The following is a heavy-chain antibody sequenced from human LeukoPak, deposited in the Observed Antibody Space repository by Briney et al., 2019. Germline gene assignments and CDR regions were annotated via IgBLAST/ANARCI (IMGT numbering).Heavy chain of an antibody. CDR1: GFTFSTYD. CDR3: ARDLGYRTNGVCHTRFDY. CDR2: IGRAGDT. Sequence: GGSLRLSCAASGFTFSTYDMHWVRQVTGKGLEWVSYIGRAGDTYYAGSVKGRFTISRENAKNSLYLQINSLRAVDTAVYYCARDLGYRTNGVCHTRFDYWGQGTLVAVSS. D-gene: IGHD2-8*01. J-gene: IGHJ4*02. V-gene: IGHV3-13*01.